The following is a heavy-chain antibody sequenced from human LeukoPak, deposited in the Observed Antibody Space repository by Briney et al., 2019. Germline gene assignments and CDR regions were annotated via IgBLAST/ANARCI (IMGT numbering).Heavy chain of an antibody. Sequence: GGSLKISGKGSGYSFTNYWIGWVRQMPGKGLEWMGIFYPGDSETRYSASFQGQVTISADKSISTAYLQWSSLKASDTAMYYCARHERVRAFDIWGQGTMVTVSS. J-gene: IGHJ3*02. CDR1: GYSFTNYW. CDR3: ARHERVRAFDI. V-gene: IGHV5-51*01. D-gene: IGHD1-1*01. CDR2: FYPGDSET.